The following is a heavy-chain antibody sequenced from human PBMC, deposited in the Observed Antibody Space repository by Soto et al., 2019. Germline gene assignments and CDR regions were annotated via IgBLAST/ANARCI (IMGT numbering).Heavy chain of an antibody. CDR3: ARGITAWGEPGDYYYGMDV. J-gene: IGHJ6*02. D-gene: IGHD3-10*01. V-gene: IGHV1-18*01. CDR1: GYTFTSYG. Sequence: ASVKVSCKASGYTFTSYGISWVRQAPGQGLEWMGWISAYNGNTNYAQKLQGRVTMTTDTSTSTAYMELRSLRSDDTAVYYCARGITAWGEPGDYYYGMDVWGQGTTVTVSS. CDR2: ISAYNGNT.